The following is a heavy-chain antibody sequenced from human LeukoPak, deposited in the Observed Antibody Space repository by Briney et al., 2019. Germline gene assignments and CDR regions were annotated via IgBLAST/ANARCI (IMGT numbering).Heavy chain of an antibody. Sequence: PSETLSLTRTVVGGSMISYEGGSIRQPAGKGLEWTGYIYYSGSTYYNPSLKSRVTISVDPSKNQFSLKLSSVTAADTAIYYCTTRYSAGGAGDTIVTWGQGTMVIVSS. V-gene: IGHV4-59*08. CDR2: IYYSGST. CDR3: TTRYSAGGAGDTIVT. CDR1: GGSMISYE. J-gene: IGHJ3*01. D-gene: IGHD2-21*01.